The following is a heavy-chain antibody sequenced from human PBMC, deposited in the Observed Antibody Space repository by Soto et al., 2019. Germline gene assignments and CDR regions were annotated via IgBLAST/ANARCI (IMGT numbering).Heavy chain of an antibody. V-gene: IGHV1-3*01. CDR3: ARGGVYCTNGVCYTNHAFDI. CDR1: GYTFTSYA. J-gene: IGHJ3*02. D-gene: IGHD2-8*01. CDR2: INAGNGNT. Sequence: QVQLVQSGAEVKKPGASVKVSCKASGYTFTSYAMHWVRQAPGQRLEWMGWINAGNGNTKYSKKFQGRVTITRDTSASTAYMELSSLRSEDTAVYYCARGGVYCTNGVCYTNHAFDIWGQGTMVTVSS.